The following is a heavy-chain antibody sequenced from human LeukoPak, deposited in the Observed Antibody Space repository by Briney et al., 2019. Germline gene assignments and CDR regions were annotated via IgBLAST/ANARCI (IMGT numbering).Heavy chain of an antibody. CDR3: ARETRRGDAFDI. J-gene: IGHJ3*02. CDR2: ISSNGGST. CDR1: GFTFSNYA. Sequence: PGGSLRLSCAASGFTFSNYAMHWVRQAPGKRLEYVSAISSNGGSTYYANSVKGRFTISRDKSKNTVYLKMGSLGAEDMAVYYCARETRRGDAFDIWGQGTMVTVSS. D-gene: IGHD3-16*01. V-gene: IGHV3-64*01.